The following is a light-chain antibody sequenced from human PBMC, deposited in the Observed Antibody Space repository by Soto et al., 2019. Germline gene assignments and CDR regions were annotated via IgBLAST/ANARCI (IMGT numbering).Light chain of an antibody. CDR2: AVN. CDR3: SSYRSSDTLEG. J-gene: IGLJ1*01. CDR1: SEDIGAYDY. Sequence: QSLLTQPASVSASPGQSIFISCTGTSEDIGAYDYVSWYQQHPGKAPKLILYAVNDRPSGVSSRFSGSKSGNTASLTISGVQPDDEADYYCSSYRSSDTLEGFGNGTKVTVL. V-gene: IGLV2-14*01.